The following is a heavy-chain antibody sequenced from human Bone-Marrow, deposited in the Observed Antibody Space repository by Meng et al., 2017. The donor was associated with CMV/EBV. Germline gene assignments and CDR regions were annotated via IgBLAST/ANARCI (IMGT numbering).Heavy chain of an antibody. Sequence: ASVKVSCKASGGTFSSYAISWVRQAPGQGLEWMGWINPNSGGTNYAQKFQGRVTMTRDTSISTAYMELRSLRSDDTAVYYCARDWRLNDPMQYCSSTSCYPRYGMDVWGQGTTVTVSS. CDR2: INPNSGGT. V-gene: IGHV1-2*02. CDR3: ARDWRLNDPMQYCSSTSCYPRYGMDV. J-gene: IGHJ6*02. CDR1: GGTFSSYA. D-gene: IGHD2-2*01.